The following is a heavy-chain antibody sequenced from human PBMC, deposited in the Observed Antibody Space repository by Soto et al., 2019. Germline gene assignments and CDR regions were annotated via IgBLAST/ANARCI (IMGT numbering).Heavy chain of an antibody. V-gene: IGHV6-1*01. CDR2: TYYRSRWYN. J-gene: IGHJ6*03. CDR1: GDSVSSNSAA. CDR3: AGTTSHQWYYMDV. Sequence: PSQTLSLTCAISGDSVSSNSAAWKWIRLSPSRGLEWLARTYYRSRWYNDYAVSVRSRITVNPDTSKNQFSLQLTSVTPEDTAVYYCAGTTSHQWYYMDVWGKGTTVTVSS. D-gene: IGHD1-7*01.